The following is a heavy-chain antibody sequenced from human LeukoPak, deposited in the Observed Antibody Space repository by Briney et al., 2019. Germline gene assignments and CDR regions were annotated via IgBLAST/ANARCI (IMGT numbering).Heavy chain of an antibody. CDR2: ISWNSGSI. J-gene: IGHJ3*02. V-gene: IGHV3-9*01. D-gene: IGHD2-2*01. CDR1: GFSFDDYA. Sequence: GGSLRLSCAASGFSFDDYAMHWVRHAPGKGLEWVSGISWNSGSIGYADSVKGRFTISRDNAKNSLYLQMNSLRAEDTALYYCAKDPFSSPSAFDIWGQGTMVTVSS. CDR3: AKDPFSSPSAFDI.